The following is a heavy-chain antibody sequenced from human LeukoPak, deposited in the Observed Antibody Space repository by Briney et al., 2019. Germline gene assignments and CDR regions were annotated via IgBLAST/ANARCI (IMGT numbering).Heavy chain of an antibody. CDR3: ARDPEQQLAYFDY. V-gene: IGHV1-2*02. J-gene: IGHJ4*02. CDR2: INPNSGGT. CDR1: GYTFTGYY. Sequence: ASVKVSCKASGYTFTGYYMHWVRQAPGQGLEWMGWINPNSGGTNYAQKFQGRVTVTRDTSISTAYMELSRLRSDDTAVYYCARDPEQQLAYFDYWGQGTLVTVSS. D-gene: IGHD6-13*01.